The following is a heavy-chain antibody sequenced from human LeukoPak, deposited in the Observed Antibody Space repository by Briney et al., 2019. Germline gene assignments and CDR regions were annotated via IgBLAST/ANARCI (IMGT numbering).Heavy chain of an antibody. V-gene: IGHV4-34*01. Sequence: PSETLSLTCAVYGVSFSGYYWNWIRQPPGKGLEWIGEINHSGNTNYNPSLKSRVTMSVDTSKNQFSLRLSSVTAADTAVYYCARDHNYDSSGYFLYYWGQGTPVTVSS. CDR3: ARDHNYDSSGYFLYY. CDR1: GVSFSGYY. J-gene: IGHJ4*02. CDR2: INHSGNT. D-gene: IGHD3-22*01.